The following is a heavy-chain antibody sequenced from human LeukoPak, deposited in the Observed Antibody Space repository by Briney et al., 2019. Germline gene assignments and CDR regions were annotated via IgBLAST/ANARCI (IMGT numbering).Heavy chain of an antibody. V-gene: IGHV3-23*01. D-gene: IGHD2-15*01. CDR1: GFTFSSYG. CDR3: AKDFVVVVAATLAIFDY. CDR2: ISGSGGST. Sequence: GGTLRLSCAASGFTFSSYGMSWVRQAPGKGLEWVSAISGSGGSTYYADSVKGRFTISRDNSKNTLYLQMNSLRAGDTAVYYCAKDFVVVVAATLAIFDYWGQGTLVTVSS. J-gene: IGHJ4*02.